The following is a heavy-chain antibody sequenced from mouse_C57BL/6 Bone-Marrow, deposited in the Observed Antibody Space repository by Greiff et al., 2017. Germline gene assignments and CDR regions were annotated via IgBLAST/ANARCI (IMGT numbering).Heavy chain of an antibody. CDR1: GFTFSSYG. Sequence: EVKVVESGGDLVKPGGSLKLSCAASGFTFSSYGMSWVRQTPDKRLEWVATISSGGSYTYYPDSVKGRFTIPRDNAKNTLYLQMSSLKSEDTAMYYCARLGITAGLDYWGQGTTLTVSS. V-gene: IGHV5-6*01. CDR2: ISSGGSYT. D-gene: IGHD2-4*01. J-gene: IGHJ2*01. CDR3: ARLGITAGLDY.